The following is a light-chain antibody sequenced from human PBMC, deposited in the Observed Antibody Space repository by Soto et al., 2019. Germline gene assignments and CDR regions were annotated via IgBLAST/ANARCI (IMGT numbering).Light chain of an antibody. CDR3: TSFTTISTWV. CDR1: SSDVGGYNY. Sequence: QSARTQPASVSGSPGQSITISCTGTSSDVGGYNYVSWFQQHPGKAPKLKIYEVSNRPSGVSNRCSGSKSGNTASLTISELQAEDEADYYCTSFTTISTWVFGGGTKLTVL. V-gene: IGLV2-14*01. J-gene: IGLJ3*02. CDR2: EVS.